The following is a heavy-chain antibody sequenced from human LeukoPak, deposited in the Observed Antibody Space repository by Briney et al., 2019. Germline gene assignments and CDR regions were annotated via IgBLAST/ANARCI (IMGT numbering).Heavy chain of an antibody. D-gene: IGHD5-12*01. CDR2: ISGSGGST. CDR1: GFTFSSYG. V-gene: IGHV3-23*01. CDR3: ARRLVATSYYYYYYYMDV. J-gene: IGHJ6*03. Sequence: GGSLRLSCAASGFTFSSYGMSWVRQAPGKGLEWVSAISGSGGSTYYADSVKGRFTISRDNAKNSLYLQMNSLRAEDTAVYYCARRLVATSYYYYYYYMDVWGKGTSVTISS.